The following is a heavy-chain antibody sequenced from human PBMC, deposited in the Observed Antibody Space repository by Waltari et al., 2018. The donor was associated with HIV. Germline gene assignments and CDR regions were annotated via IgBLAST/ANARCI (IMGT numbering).Heavy chain of an antibody. D-gene: IGHD3-10*01. CDR2: VSHSGAT. J-gene: IGHJ5*02. V-gene: IGHV4-34*08. Sequence: QVQLQQWGTGLLKHSETLSPKCAIYGTTFSGYYWSWIRQSPAMGLEWLGEVSHSGATNYNPSFEGRVSISADMSKNQLSLNLTSLTAADTGVYFCARGSQHHDHWGQGTPVTVSS. CDR1: GTTFSGYY. CDR3: ARGSQHHDH.